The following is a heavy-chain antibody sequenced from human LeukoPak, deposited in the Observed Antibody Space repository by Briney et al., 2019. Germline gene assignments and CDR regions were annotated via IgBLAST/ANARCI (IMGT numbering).Heavy chain of an antibody. D-gene: IGHD5-18*01. J-gene: IGHJ5*02. CDR2: IWYDGSNK. V-gene: IGHV3-33*01. Sequence: QSGGSLRLSCAASGLTFSSYGIHWVRQAPGKGLEWVAVIWYDGSNKYYADSVKGRFNISRDNSKNTLYLQMNSLRAEDTAVYYCARGTDTAMVTGGYNWFDPWGQGTLVTVSS. CDR1: GLTFSSYG. CDR3: ARGTDTAMVTGGYNWFDP.